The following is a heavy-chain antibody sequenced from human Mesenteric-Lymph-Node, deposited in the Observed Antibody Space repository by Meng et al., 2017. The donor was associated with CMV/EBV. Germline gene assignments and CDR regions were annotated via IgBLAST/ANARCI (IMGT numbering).Heavy chain of an antibody. CDR1: GFTFSSYA. CDR2: IYSDDSST. CDR3: AKDGGSIVYVPAAMGRKRYYYDGMDV. V-gene: IGHV3-23*03. D-gene: IGHD2-2*01. J-gene: IGHJ6*02. Sequence: GESLKISCAASGFTFSSYAMSWVRQAPGKGLEWVSVIYSDDSSTYYADSVKGRFTISRDNSKNTVYLQMNSLRAEDTAVYYCAKDGGSIVYVPAAMGRKRYYYDGMDVWGQGTTVTVSS.